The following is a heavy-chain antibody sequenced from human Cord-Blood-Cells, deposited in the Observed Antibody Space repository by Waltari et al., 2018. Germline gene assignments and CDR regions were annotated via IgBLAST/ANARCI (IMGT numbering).Heavy chain of an antibody. CDR2: IWYDGSNK. CDR3: AGGVTANWYFDL. J-gene: IGHJ2*01. Sequence: QVQLVESGGGVVQPGRSLRLSCAASGFTFSSYGMNWVRQAPGKGLEWVAVIWYDGSNKYYADSVKGRFTISRDNSKNTLYLQMNSLRAEDTAVYYCAGGVTANWYFDLWGRGTLVTVSS. D-gene: IGHD2-21*02. CDR1: GFTFSSYG. V-gene: IGHV3-33*01.